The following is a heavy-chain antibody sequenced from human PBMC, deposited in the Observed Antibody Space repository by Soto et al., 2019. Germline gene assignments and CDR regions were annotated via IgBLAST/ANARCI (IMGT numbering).Heavy chain of an antibody. CDR1: GGTFSSYT. D-gene: IGHD2-15*01. CDR2: IIPILGIA. J-gene: IGHJ6*03. CDR3: VRGGCSGGSCHYYYYMDV. V-gene: IGHV1-69*02. Sequence: QVQLVQSGAEVKKPGSSVKVSCKASGGTFSSYTISWVRQAPGQGLEWMGRIIPILGIANYAQKFQGRVTITADKSTSTAYMELSSLRSEDTAVYYCVRGGCSGGSCHYYYYMDVWGKGTTVTVSS.